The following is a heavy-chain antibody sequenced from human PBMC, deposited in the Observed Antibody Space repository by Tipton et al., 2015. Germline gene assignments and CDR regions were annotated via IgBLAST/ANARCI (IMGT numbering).Heavy chain of an antibody. J-gene: IGHJ5*02. CDR1: GDSLSGYY. D-gene: IGHD1-26*01. CDR2: IHYDGST. V-gene: IGHV4-59*01. Sequence: GLVKPSETLSLTCTVSGDSLSGYYWSWIRQPPGKGLEWIGYIHYDGSTNYNSSLKSRVTLSIDTSKNQFSLKLSSVTAADTAVYYCARVPYRGGVIDPWGQGTLVTVSS. CDR3: ARVPYRGGVIDP.